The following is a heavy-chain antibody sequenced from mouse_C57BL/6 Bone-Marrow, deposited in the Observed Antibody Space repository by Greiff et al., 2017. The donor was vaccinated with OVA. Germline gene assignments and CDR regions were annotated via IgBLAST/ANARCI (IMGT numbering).Heavy chain of an antibody. J-gene: IGHJ1*03. D-gene: IGHD1-1*01. CDR3: ARPLYGSSSDWYFDV. CDR2: IDPANGNT. Sequence: VQLQQSVAELVRPGASVKLSCTASGFNIKNTYMHWVKQRPEQGLEWIGRIDPANGNTKYAPKFQGKATITADTSSNTAYLQLSSLTSEDTAIYYCARPLYGSSSDWYFDVWGTGTTVTVSS. CDR1: GFNIKNTY. V-gene: IGHV14-3*01.